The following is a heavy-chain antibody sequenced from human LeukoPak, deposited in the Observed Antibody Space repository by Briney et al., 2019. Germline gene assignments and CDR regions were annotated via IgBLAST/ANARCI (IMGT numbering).Heavy chain of an antibody. D-gene: IGHD3-16*02. CDR3: AKSDCSSLYCYVLDF. Sequence: PGGSLRLSCAASGFTLTSYAMSWVRQAPGKGLEWVSAMSGDVTATYYPDSVKGRFTISRDTSKSTLFLQMSGLRAEDTATYYCAKSDCSSLYCYVLDFWGQGTLVTVSS. CDR2: MSGDVTAT. CDR1: GFTLTSYA. V-gene: IGHV3-23*01. J-gene: IGHJ4*02.